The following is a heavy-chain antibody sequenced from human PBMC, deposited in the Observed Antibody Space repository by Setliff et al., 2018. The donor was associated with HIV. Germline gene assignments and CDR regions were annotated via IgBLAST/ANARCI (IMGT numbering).Heavy chain of an antibody. J-gene: IGHJ6*03. V-gene: IGHV4-4*08. CDR1: DDSIRSSH. CDR2: IYTNGST. CDR3: ARDRGGHYTGSYYYMDV. Sequence: PSETLSLTCSVSDDSIRSSHWNWVRLPPGKGLEWIGVIYTNGSTSYSPSLKSRVTISVDTSKNQFSLRLSSVTAADTAVYYCARDRGGHYTGSYYYMDVWGKGTTVTVSS. D-gene: IGHD3-10*01.